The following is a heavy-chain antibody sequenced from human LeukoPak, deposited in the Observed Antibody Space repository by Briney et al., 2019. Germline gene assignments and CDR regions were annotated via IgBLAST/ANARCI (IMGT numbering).Heavy chain of an antibody. J-gene: IGHJ4*02. Sequence: PSETLSLTCAVSGYSTISGYFWGWIRQPPGKGLEWIGSIYHSGSTYYNPSLKSRVTISVDTSKNQFSLKLSSVTAADTAVYYCARDGRNLIVVIWGQGTLVTVSS. CDR2: IYHSGST. CDR1: GYSTISGYF. V-gene: IGHV4-38-2*02. D-gene: IGHD3-22*01. CDR3: ARDGRNLIVVI.